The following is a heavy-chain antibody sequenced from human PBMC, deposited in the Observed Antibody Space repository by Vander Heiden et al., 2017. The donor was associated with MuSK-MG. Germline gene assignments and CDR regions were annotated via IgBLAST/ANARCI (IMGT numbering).Heavy chain of an antibody. CDR3: AKSKVRQWLVPGDY. CDR2: ISGSGGST. Sequence: EVQLLESGGGLVQPGGSLRLSCAASGFPFTSYPMSCVRQAPGKGLEWVSAISGSGGSTYYADSVKGRFTISRDNSKNTLYLQMNSLRAEDTAVYYCAKSKVRQWLVPGDYWFQGTLVTDSS. J-gene: IGHJ4*02. CDR1: GFPFTSYP. D-gene: IGHD6-19*01. V-gene: IGHV3-23*01.